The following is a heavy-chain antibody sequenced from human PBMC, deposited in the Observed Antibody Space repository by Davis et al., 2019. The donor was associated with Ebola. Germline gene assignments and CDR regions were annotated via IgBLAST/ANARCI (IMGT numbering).Heavy chain of an antibody. CDR2: ISAYNGNT. CDR3: ARDREGDWTFDI. J-gene: IGHJ3*02. Sequence: ASVKVSCKASGYTFTSYGISWVRQAPGQGLEWMGWISAYNGNTNYAQNFQGRLTMTIDTSTTTVYMQLSSLRSEDTAVYYCARDREGDWTFDIWGQGTMVTVSS. V-gene: IGHV1-18*01. CDR1: GYTFTSYG. D-gene: IGHD2-21*02.